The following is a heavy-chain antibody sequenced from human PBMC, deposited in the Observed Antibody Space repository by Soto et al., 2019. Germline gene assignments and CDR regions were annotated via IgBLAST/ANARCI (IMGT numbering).Heavy chain of an antibody. CDR2: IIPIFGTA. Sequence: SVTVSCKASGGTFSSYAISWVRQAPGQGLEWMGGIIPIFGTANYAQKFQGRVTITADESTSTAYMELSSLRSEDTAVYYCARRDPAAGTYYYYGMDVWGQGTTVTVSS. J-gene: IGHJ6*02. V-gene: IGHV1-69*13. CDR3: ARRDPAAGTYYYYGMDV. D-gene: IGHD6-13*01. CDR1: GGTFSSYA.